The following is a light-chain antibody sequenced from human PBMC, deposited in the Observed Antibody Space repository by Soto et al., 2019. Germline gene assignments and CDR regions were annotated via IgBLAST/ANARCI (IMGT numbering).Light chain of an antibody. CDR2: GAS. V-gene: IGKV3-20*01. Sequence: EIVLTQSPGTLSLSPGDRPTLSCEASQSVNNNYLAWYQPKPGQAPRLLISGASSRATGIPDRFSGSGSGTYFTLTISRLEPEDFAVYYCQQYDTSLPYTFGGGTKVEIK. J-gene: IGKJ4*01. CDR1: QSVNNNY. CDR3: QQYDTSLPYT.